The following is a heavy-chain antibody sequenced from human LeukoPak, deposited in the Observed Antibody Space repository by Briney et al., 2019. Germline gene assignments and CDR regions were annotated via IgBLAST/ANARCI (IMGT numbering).Heavy chain of an antibody. CDR2: FDPEDGET. V-gene: IGHV1-24*01. J-gene: IGHJ3*02. D-gene: IGHD3-22*01. CDR3: ATPRPHYYDSSGYKGDAFDI. Sequence: ASVKVSCKASGYTLTELSMHWVRQAPGKGLEWMGGFDPEDGETIYAQKFQGRVTMTEDTSTDTAYMELSSLRSEDTAVYYCATPRPHYYDSSGYKGDAFDIWGQGTMVTVSS. CDR1: GYTLTELS.